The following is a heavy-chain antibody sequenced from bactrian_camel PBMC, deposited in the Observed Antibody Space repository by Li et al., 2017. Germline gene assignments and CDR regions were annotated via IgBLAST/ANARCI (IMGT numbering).Heavy chain of an antibody. J-gene: IGHJ4*01. CDR2: VYVNGRGT. D-gene: IGHD5*01. CDR3: AKDRGTVGWVEDY. V-gene: IGHV3S6*01. CDR1: GFSSAYY. Sequence: HVQLVESGGGPVQPGGSLRVSCTVSGFSSAYYLTWVRLAPGKGLEWVSAVYVNGRGTGYADSVKGRFTISRDNAKTTVYLQLNSLKTEDTAMYYCAKDRGTVGWVEDYWGQGTQVTVS.